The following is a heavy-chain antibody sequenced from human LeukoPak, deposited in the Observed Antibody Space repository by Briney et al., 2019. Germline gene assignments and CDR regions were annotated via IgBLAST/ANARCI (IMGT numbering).Heavy chain of an antibody. J-gene: IGHJ6*03. D-gene: IGHD6-13*01. V-gene: IGHV3-21*01. Sequence: PGGSLRLSCAASGFTFSSYSMNWVRQAPGKGLEWVSSISSSSSYIYYADSVKGRFTISRDNAKNSLYLQMNSLRAEDTAVYYCARYRIEQQRTLGRSTSYYNYYYMDVWGKGTTVTVSS. CDR1: GFTFSSYS. CDR3: ARYRIEQQRTLGRSTSYYNYYYMDV. CDR2: ISSSSSYI.